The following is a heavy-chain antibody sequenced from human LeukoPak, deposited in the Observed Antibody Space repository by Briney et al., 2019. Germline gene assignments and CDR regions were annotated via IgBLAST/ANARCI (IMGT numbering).Heavy chain of an antibody. CDR3: VRGALPGDNWYFDL. J-gene: IGHJ2*01. CDR2: FGSAGDT. V-gene: IGHV3-13*01. Sequence: GGSLRLSCETSGFPFSAYDMHWVRQAPGKGLEWVSAFGSAGDTYYPGAVRGRFTISRDYAKNSLYLQINSLRTGDTAVYFCVRGALPGDNWYFDLWGRGTLVTVAS. CDR1: GFPFSAYD.